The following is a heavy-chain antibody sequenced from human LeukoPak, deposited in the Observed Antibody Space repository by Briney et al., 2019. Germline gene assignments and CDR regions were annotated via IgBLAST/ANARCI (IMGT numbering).Heavy chain of an antibody. V-gene: IGHV3-21*01. CDR1: GFTFSSYS. J-gene: IGHJ4*02. CDR3: ARASWGGLLGLYYFEY. CDR2: ISSSSSYI. Sequence: GGSLRLSCAASGFTFSSYSMNWVRQAPGKGLEWVSSISSSSSYIYYADSVKGRFTISRDNAKNSLYLQMNSLRAEDTAVYYCARASWGGLLGLYYFEYWGQGTLVTVSS. D-gene: IGHD3-10*01.